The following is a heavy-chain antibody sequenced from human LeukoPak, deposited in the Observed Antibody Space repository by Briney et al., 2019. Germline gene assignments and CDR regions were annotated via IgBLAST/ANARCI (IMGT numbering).Heavy chain of an antibody. Sequence: PSETLSLTCAVYGGSFSGYYWSWIRQPPGKGLEWIGEINHSGSTNYNPPLKSRVTISVDTSKNQFSLKLSSVTAADTAVYYCARGLSSSWGQGTLVTVSS. CDR2: INHSGST. CDR3: ARGLSSS. CDR1: GGSFSGYY. V-gene: IGHV4-34*01. J-gene: IGHJ5*02.